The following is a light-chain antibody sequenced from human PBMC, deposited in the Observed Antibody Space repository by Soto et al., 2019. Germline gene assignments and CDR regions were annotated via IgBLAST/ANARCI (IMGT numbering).Light chain of an antibody. Sequence: EIQMTQSTSSLSASVGDRVTITCRASRTIAGYVNWYQQRPGEAPNLLIYAASSLQSGVPSRFRGSGSGTDFTLTINSLQPEDFATVYCQLSDITPGTFGQVTKVDIK. CDR3: QLSDITPGT. CDR2: AAS. V-gene: IGKV1-39*01. J-gene: IGKJ1*01. CDR1: RTIAGY.